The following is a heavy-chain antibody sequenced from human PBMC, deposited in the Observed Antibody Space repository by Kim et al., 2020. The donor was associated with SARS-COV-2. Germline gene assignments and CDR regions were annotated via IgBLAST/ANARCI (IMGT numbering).Heavy chain of an antibody. J-gene: IGHJ4*02. D-gene: IGHD1-26*01. Sequence: DPVQGRFTVSRDNSKSTLYLQMTSLRAEDTAVYYCAKDLIVGATNSPLDYWGQGTLVTVSS. V-gene: IGHV3-23*01. CDR3: AKDLIVGATNSPLDY.